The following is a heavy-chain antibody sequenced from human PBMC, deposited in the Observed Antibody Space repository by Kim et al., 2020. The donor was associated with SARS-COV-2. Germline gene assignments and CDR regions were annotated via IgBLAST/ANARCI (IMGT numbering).Heavy chain of an antibody. V-gene: IGHV3-30*02. Sequence: YAGSVECRFTISRDNSKNTLYIQMNSLSAEDTAVYYCAAQINWGWGPYDYWGQGTLVTVSS. J-gene: IGHJ4*02. D-gene: IGHD7-27*01. CDR3: AAQINWGWGPYDY.